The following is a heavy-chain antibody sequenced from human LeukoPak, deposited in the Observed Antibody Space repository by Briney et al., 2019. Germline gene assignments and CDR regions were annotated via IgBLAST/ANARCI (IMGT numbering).Heavy chain of an antibody. CDR1: GFTFSSYA. V-gene: IGHV3-23*01. CDR2: ISGSGGST. D-gene: IGHD6-13*01. J-gene: IGHJ4*02. Sequence: GGSLRLSCAASGFTFSSYAMSWVRQAPGKGLEWVSAISGSGGSTYYADSVKGRFTISRDNSKNTLYLQMNSLRAEDTAVYYCAKDLEEEQRLVQAQLFDYWGQGTLVTVSS. CDR3: AKDLEEEQRLVQAQLFDY.